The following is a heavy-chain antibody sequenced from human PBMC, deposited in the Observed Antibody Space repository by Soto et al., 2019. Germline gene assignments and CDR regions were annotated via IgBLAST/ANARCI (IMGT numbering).Heavy chain of an antibody. V-gene: IGHV6-1*01. CDR2: TYYRSKWYN. CDR1: GDKVSSIWVT. D-gene: IGHD2-8*01. CDR3: VRLIDISCLDF. Sequence: SQALSLTCAIPGDKVSSIWVTRNWIRQSPARGLEWLGRTYYRSKWYNDYAESVKSRITISPDTSKNQFSLHLNSVTPEDAVVYYCVRLIDISCLDFWGQGTLVTVSS. J-gene: IGHJ4*02.